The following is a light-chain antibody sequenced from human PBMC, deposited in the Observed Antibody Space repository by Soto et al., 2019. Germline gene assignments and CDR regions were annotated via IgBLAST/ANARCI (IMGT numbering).Light chain of an antibody. CDR2: EGS. Sequence: QSALTQPASVSGSPGQSITISCTGTSSDVGGYDLVSWYQQHPGKAPKLIIYEGSKRPSGISNRFSGSKSGNTAYLIISGLQGDDEGDYYCCASVSINNLLFGGVPKLTVL. CDR1: SSDVGGYDL. J-gene: IGLJ3*02. V-gene: IGLV2-23*01. CDR3: CASVSINNLL.